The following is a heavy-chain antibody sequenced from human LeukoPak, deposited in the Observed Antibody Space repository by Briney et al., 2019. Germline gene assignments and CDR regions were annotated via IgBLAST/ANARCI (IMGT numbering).Heavy chain of an antibody. V-gene: IGHV3-30*18. Sequence: PGRSLRLSCAAPGFTFSSYGMHWVRQAPGKGLEWVAVISYDGSNKYYADSVKGRFTISRDNSKNALYLQMNSLRAEDTAVYYCAKADWNDLVSGSIDYWGQGTLVTVSS. J-gene: IGHJ4*02. CDR1: GFTFSSYG. CDR3: AKADWNDLVSGSIDY. D-gene: IGHD1-1*01. CDR2: ISYDGSNK.